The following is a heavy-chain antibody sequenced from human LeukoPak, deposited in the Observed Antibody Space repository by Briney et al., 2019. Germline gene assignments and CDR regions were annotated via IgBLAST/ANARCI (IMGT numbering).Heavy chain of an antibody. CDR3: AKGSDIIVPAANPDY. CDR2: ISGSGGST. J-gene: IGHJ4*02. CDR1: GFTFSSYA. Sequence: GGSLRLSCAASGFTFSSYAMSWVRQAPGKGPEWVSAISGSGGSTYYADSVKGRFTISRDNSKNTLYLQMNNLRAEDTAVYYCAKGSDIIVPAANPDYWGQGTLVTVSS. V-gene: IGHV3-23*01. D-gene: IGHD2-2*01.